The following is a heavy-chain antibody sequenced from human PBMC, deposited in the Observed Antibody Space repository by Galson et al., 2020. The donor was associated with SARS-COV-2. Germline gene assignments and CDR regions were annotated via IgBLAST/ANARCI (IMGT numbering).Heavy chain of an antibody. CDR1: GGSISSSSYY. CDR3: ARGSPQDIVVVVAALSTEYYGMDV. J-gene: IGHJ6*02. D-gene: IGHD2-15*01. V-gene: IGHV4-39*07. Sequence: SETLSLTCTVSGGSISSSSYYWGWIRQPPGKGLEWIGSIYYSGSTYYNSSLKSRVTISVDTSKNQFSLKLSSVTAADTAVYYCARGSPQDIVVVVAALSTEYYGMDVWGQGTTVTVSS. CDR2: IYYSGST.